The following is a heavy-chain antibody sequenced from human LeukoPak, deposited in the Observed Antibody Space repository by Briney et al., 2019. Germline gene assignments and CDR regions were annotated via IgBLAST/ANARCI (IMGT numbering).Heavy chain of an antibody. CDR1: GASFNSDDQY. V-gene: IGHV4-31*03. CDR2: VHPSGML. Sequence: PSETLSLTCTVSGASFNSDDQYWNWIRQSPGKGLEWIGSVHPSGMLYNNPSLESRVTMSRDTSKNQFPLNLNSVTAADTAVYFCSRGLDSRKLGYWGQGILVTVSS. D-gene: IGHD3-22*01. J-gene: IGHJ4*02. CDR3: SRGLDSRKLGY.